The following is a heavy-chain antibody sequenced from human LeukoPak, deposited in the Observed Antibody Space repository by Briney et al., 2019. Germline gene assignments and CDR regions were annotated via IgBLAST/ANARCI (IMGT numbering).Heavy chain of an antibody. CDR3: ARGLQLWRDY. CDR2: INHSGST. J-gene: IGHJ4*02. CDR1: GGSFSGYY. D-gene: IGHD5-18*01. V-gene: IGHV4-34*01. Sequence: SETLSLTCAVYGGSFSGYYWSWIRQPPGKGLEWIGEINHSGSTNYNPSLTSRVTISVDTSKNQFSLKLSSVTAADTAVYYCARGLQLWRDYWGQGTLVTVSS.